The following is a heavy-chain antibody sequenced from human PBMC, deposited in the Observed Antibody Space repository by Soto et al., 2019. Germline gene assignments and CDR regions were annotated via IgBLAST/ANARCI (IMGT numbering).Heavy chain of an antibody. D-gene: IGHD1-26*01. CDR1: GGSISSGDYY. Sequence: PSEPLSLTCTVSGGSISSGDYYWSWIRQPPGKGLEWIGYIYYSGSTYYNPSLKSRVTISVDTSKNQFSLKLSSVTAADTAVYYCARDLEAHSGSYYFDYWGHGALVTVSS. J-gene: IGHJ4*01. CDR2: IYYSGST. CDR3: ARDLEAHSGSYYFDY. V-gene: IGHV4-30-4*01.